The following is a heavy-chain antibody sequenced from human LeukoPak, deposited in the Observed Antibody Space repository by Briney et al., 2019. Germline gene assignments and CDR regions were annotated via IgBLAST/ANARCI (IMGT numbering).Heavy chain of an antibody. Sequence: HPGGSLRLSCAASGFTFSNFPMHWVRQAPGGGLEWVAVISYDGTNKYYADSVKGRFTIFRDNSKNTLYLQMNSLRTEDTAVYYCARDPDGGDWAGDWFDPWGQGTLVTVSS. J-gene: IGHJ5*02. D-gene: IGHD2-21*02. CDR3: ARDPDGGDWAGDWFDP. V-gene: IGHV3-30*04. CDR1: GFTFSNFP. CDR2: ISYDGTNK.